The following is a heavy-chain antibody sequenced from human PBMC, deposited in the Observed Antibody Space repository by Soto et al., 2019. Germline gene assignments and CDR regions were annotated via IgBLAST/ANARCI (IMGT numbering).Heavy chain of an antibody. CDR2: INPSGGST. J-gene: IGHJ6*02. V-gene: IGHV1-46*01. CDR3: ARVSGGAARQNYYYYGMDV. Sequence: GASVKVSCKASGYTFTSYYMHWVRQAPGQGLEWMGIINPSGGSTSYAQKFQGRVTMTRDTSTSTVYMGLSSLRSEDTAVYYCARVSGGAARQNYYYYGMDVWGQGTTVTVSS. D-gene: IGHD6-6*01. CDR1: GYTFTSYY.